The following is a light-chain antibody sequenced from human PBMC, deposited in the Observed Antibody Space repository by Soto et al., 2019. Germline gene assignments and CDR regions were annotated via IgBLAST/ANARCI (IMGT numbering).Light chain of an antibody. CDR1: QSVSSS. Sequence: IVLPQSPATLSLSPGERATLSCRASQSVSSSLAWYQQKPGQAPRLLIYDASNRATGIPDRFSGSGSGTDFTLTISRLEPEDFAVYYCQQYGSSGTFGQGTKVDVK. CDR2: DAS. J-gene: IGKJ1*01. CDR3: QQYGSSGT. V-gene: IGKV3-20*01.